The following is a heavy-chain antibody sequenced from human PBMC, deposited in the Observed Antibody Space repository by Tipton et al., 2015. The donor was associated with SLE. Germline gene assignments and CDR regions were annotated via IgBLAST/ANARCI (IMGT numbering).Heavy chain of an antibody. V-gene: IGHV4-61*09. CDR1: GGSIGSDHYF. J-gene: IGHJ4*02. CDR3: ARHPVVQSLIKYYFDY. CDR2: IYTSGNI. D-gene: IGHD2-21*01. Sequence: TLSLTCTVSGGSIGSDHYFWTWVRQPAGKGLEWIGHIYTSGNINYNPSLKSRVTMSVDTSKNQFSLNLTSVTAADTAVYYCARHPVVQSLIKYYFDYWGQGILVSVSS.